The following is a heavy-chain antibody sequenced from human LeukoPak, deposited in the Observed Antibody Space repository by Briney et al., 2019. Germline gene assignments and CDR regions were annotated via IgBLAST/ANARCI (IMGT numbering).Heavy chain of an antibody. CDR3: ARDGGIVGATTFDY. CDR1: GGTFSSYA. V-gene: IGHV1-46*01. J-gene: IGHJ4*02. CDR2: INPSGGST. Sequence: ASVKVSCKASGGTFSSYAISWVRQAPGQGLEWMGIINPSGGSTSYAQKFQGRVTMTRDTSTSTVYMELSSLRSEDTAVYYCARDGGIVGATTFDYWGQGTLVTVSS. D-gene: IGHD1-26*01.